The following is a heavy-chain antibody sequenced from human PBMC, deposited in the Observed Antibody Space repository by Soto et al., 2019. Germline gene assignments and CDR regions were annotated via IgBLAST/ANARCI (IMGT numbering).Heavy chain of an antibody. CDR3: AGWADANY. CDR2: ISPDGSQK. D-gene: IGHD6-19*01. J-gene: IGHJ4*02. V-gene: IGHV3-7*01. Sequence: PRGSLRLSCAASGSTFSIYWMNWVRHVPGKGLEWVANISPDGSQKNYVDSVKGRFTVSRDNAKKSFFLQMNSLRAEDTAVYYCAGWADANYWGQGVLVTVSS. CDR1: GSTFSIYW.